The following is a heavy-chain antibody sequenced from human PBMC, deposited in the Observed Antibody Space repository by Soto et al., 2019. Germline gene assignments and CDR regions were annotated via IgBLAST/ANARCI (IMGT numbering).Heavy chain of an antibody. V-gene: IGHV4-31*03. CDR3: ATETIGYCSGGSCYWFDP. Sequence: QVQLQESGPGLVKPSQTLSLTCTVSGGSISSGGYYWSWIRQHPGKGLEWIWYIYYSGSNYYNPSLKSRGTITVETSKNQFSLKLSSVTASDTAVYYCATETIGYCSGGSCYWFDPWGQGTLVTVSS. CDR1: GGSISSGGYY. CDR2: IYYSGSN. J-gene: IGHJ5*02. D-gene: IGHD2-15*01.